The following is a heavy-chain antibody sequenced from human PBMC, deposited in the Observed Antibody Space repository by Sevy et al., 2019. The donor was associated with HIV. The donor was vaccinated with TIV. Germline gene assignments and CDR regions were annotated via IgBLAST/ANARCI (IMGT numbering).Heavy chain of an antibody. J-gene: IGHJ4*02. Sequence: GGSLRLSCAASGFTFSDFAMAWVRQAPGKGLEWVALILFDGRNKYYADSVMGRFTISRENSKKTLFLEMNSLRHDDTAMYYCASRGGDFWNGYNFDHWGQGTLVTVSS. CDR1: GFTFSDFA. CDR2: ILFDGRNK. CDR3: ASRGGDFWNGYNFDH. V-gene: IGHV3-30*03. D-gene: IGHD3-3*01.